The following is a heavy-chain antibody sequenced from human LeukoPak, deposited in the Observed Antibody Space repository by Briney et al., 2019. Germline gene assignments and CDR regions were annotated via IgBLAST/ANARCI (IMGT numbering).Heavy chain of an antibody. CDR3: ASGEGATTSFDY. D-gene: IGHD1-26*01. Sequence: ASVKVSCKASGYTFTSYYMHWVRQAPGQGLEWLGIINPSGGSTSYAQKFQGRVTMTRDTSTSTVYMELSSLRSEDTAVYYCASGEGATTSFDYWGQGTLVTVSS. J-gene: IGHJ4*02. CDR2: INPSGGST. CDR1: GYTFTSYY. V-gene: IGHV1-46*01.